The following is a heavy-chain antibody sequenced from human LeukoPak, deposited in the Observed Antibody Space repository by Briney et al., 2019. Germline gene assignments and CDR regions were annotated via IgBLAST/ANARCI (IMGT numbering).Heavy chain of an antibody. CDR1: GGSFSGYY. D-gene: IGHD6-19*01. CDR3: ASKRSGWIFDY. J-gene: IGHJ4*02. Sequence: SSETLSLTCAVYGGSFSGYYWSWIRQPPGKGLEWLGEINDSGSTNYNPSLKSRVTISVDTSKHQFSLKLSSVTAADTAVYYCASKRSGWIFDYWGQGTLVTVSP. V-gene: IGHV4-34*01. CDR2: INDSGST.